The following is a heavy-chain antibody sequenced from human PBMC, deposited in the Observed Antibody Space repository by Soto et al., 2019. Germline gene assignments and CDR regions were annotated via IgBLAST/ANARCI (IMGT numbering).Heavy chain of an antibody. Sequence: QVQLQESGPGLVKPSQTLSLTCTVSGGSISSGGYYWSWIRQHPGKGLEWIGYIYYSGSTYYNPSLKSRVTISVDTSKNQSSLKLSSMTAADTAVYYCARGFLEWLDNWFDPWGQGTLVTVSS. CDR1: GGSISSGGYY. J-gene: IGHJ5*02. CDR2: IYYSGST. CDR3: ARGFLEWLDNWFDP. V-gene: IGHV4-31*03. D-gene: IGHD3-3*01.